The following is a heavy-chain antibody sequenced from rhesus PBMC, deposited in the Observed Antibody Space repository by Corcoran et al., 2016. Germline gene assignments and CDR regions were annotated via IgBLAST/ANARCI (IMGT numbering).Heavy chain of an antibody. Sequence: QVQLQESGPGLVKPSETLSLTCAVSGGSISSSYYYWSWIRQAPGKGREWIGYISYSGSTSYNPSLKSRVTISRDTSKNQFSLKLSSVTAADTAVYYGARGGRQLFDYWGQGVLVTVSS. V-gene: IGHV4-122*02. D-gene: IGHD6-25*01. CDR1: GGSISSSYYY. CDR3: ARGGRQLFDY. CDR2: ISYSGST. J-gene: IGHJ4*01.